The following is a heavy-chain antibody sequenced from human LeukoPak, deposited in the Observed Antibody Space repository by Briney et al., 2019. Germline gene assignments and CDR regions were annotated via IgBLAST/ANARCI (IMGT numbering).Heavy chain of an antibody. V-gene: IGHV3-11*06. Sequence: GGSLRLSCAASAFTFSDSYMSWIRQAPGKGLEWVSYIGSSGGHTNYADSVKGRFTISRDNAKNSLFLQLNSLRAEDTAVYYCASYRMYSGYEALDNWGQGTLVTVSS. CDR1: AFTFSDSY. J-gene: IGHJ4*02. D-gene: IGHD5-12*01. CDR3: ASYRMYSGYEALDN. CDR2: IGSSGGHT.